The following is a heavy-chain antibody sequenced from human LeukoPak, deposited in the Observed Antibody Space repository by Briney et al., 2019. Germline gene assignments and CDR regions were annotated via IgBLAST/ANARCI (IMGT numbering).Heavy chain of an antibody. CDR1: GFTFSSYA. CDR3: AREPYSSGWYFSYYFDY. CDR2: ISYDGSNK. V-gene: IGHV3-30-3*01. J-gene: IGHJ4*02. D-gene: IGHD6-19*01. Sequence: GGSLRLSCAASGFTFSSYAMHWVRQAPGKGLEWVAVISYDGSNKYYADSVKGRFTISRDNSKNTQYLQMNSLRAEDTAVYYCAREPYSSGWYFSYYFDYWGQGTLVTVSS.